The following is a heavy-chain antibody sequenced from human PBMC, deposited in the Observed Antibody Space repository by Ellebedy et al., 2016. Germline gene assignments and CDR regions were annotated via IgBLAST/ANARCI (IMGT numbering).Heavy chain of an antibody. J-gene: IGHJ4*02. Sequence: SQTLSLTCXVYGGSFSGYYWSWIRQPPGKGLEWIGEINHSGSTNYNPSLKSRVTISVDTSKNQFSLKLSSVTAADTAVYYCARGWSGSYYYFDYWGQGTLVTVSS. CDR2: INHSGST. CDR1: GGSFSGYY. CDR3: ARGWSGSYYYFDY. V-gene: IGHV4-34*01. D-gene: IGHD1-26*01.